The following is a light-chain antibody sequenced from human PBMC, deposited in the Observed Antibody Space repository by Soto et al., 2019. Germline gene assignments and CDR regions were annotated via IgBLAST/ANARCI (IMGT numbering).Light chain of an antibody. Sequence: QSALTQPASVSGSPGQSITISSSGTSSDIGSYNHVAWYQQFPGKSPKLMIYAVSDRPSGVSDRFSGSKSGITASLTISGLQTEDEADYYCISYTDRQAYLFGTGTKLTVL. CDR2: AVS. J-gene: IGLJ1*01. CDR3: ISYTDRQAYL. V-gene: IGLV2-14*03. CDR1: SSDIGSYNH.